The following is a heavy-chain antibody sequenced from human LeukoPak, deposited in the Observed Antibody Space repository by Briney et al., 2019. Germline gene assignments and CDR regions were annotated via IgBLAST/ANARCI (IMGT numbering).Heavy chain of an antibody. J-gene: IGHJ5*02. CDR2: MNPNSGNT. Sequence: ASVKVSCKASGYTFTSYDINWVRQATGQGLEWMGWMNPNSGNTGYAQKFQGRVTMTRNTSISTAYMELSSLRSEDTAVYYCARGRGYYYDSSGLNWFDPWGQGTLVTVSS. V-gene: IGHV1-8*01. CDR3: ARGRGYYYDSSGLNWFDP. D-gene: IGHD3-22*01. CDR1: GYTFTSYD.